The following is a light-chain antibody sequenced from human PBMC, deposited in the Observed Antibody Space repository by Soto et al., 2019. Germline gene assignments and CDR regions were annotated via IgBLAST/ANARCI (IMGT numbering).Light chain of an antibody. CDR3: QQYYGSPPRT. Sequence: DIVMTQSPDSLAVSLGERATINCKSSQSVLYSSNNKNYLAWYQQKPGQPPKLLISWASTRESGVPDRFGGSGSGTDFTLTISSLQAEDVAVYYCQQYYGSPPRTFGQGTKVEIK. V-gene: IGKV4-1*01. J-gene: IGKJ1*01. CDR1: QSVLYSSNNKNY. CDR2: WAS.